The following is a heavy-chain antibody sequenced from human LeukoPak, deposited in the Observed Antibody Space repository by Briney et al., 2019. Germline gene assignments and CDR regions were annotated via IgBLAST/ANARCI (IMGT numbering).Heavy chain of an antibody. CDR1: GFTFSSYW. CDR3: ATVGGNYYARWSDP. D-gene: IGHD1-26*01. CDR2: IKQDGSEK. Sequence: GGSLRLSCAASGFTFSSYWMSWVRQAPGKGLEWVANIKQDGSEKYYVDSVKGRFTISRDNAKNSLYLQMNSLRAEDTAVYYCATVGGNYYARWSDPWGQGTLVTVSS. J-gene: IGHJ5*02. V-gene: IGHV3-7*01.